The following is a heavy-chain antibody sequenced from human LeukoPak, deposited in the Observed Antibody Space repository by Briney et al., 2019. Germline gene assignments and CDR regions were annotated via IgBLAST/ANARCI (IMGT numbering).Heavy chain of an antibody. Sequence: GGSLRPSCAASGFTFSSYAMSWVRQAPGKGLEWVSTISGSGDSTYYADSVKGRFTISRDNAKNSLYLQMNSLRAEDTAVYYCASTYGGRDYWGQGTLVTVSS. CDR2: ISGSGDST. CDR1: GFTFSSYA. V-gene: IGHV3-23*01. J-gene: IGHJ4*02. D-gene: IGHD2-8*01. CDR3: ASTYGGRDY.